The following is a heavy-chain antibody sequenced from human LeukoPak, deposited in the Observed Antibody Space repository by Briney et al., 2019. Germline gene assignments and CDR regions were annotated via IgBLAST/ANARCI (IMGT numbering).Heavy chain of an antibody. J-gene: IGHJ3*01. CDR2: IKGGGAGA. V-gene: IGHV3-23*01. D-gene: IGHD3-10*02. CDR1: GFTFDSYA. CDR3: AKCSATYYNGAFDV. Sequence: GGSLRLSCAASGFTFDSYAMNWVRQAPGKGLEWVSYIKGGGAGARYAEPVKGRFTISRDNAKNTLYLQMNSLSVEDTATYYCAKCSATYYNGAFDVWGRGTMVTVSS.